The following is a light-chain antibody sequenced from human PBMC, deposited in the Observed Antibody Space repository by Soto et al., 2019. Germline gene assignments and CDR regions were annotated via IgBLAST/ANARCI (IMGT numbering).Light chain of an antibody. V-gene: IGLV2-11*01. J-gene: IGLJ1*01. Sequence: QSALTQPRSVSGSHGQSVTISCTGTSSDVGGYNYVSWYQQHPGKAPKLMIYDVSERPSGVPDRFSGSKSGNTASLTISGLQAEDEADYYCCSYAGSFYVFGTVTKVTVL. CDR2: DVS. CDR1: SSDVGGYNY. CDR3: CSYAGSFYV.